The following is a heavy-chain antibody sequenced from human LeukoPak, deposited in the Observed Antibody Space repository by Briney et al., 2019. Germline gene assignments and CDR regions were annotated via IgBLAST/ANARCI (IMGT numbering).Heavy chain of an antibody. CDR2: INWNGGST. Sequence: PGGSLSLSCAASGFTFDDYGMSWVRQAPGKGLEWVSGINWNGGSTGYADSVKGRFTISRDNSKNTLYLQMNSLRAEDTAVYYCAKDADITMVRGASSAFDYWGQGTLVTVSS. V-gene: IGHV3-20*04. J-gene: IGHJ4*02. D-gene: IGHD3-10*01. CDR3: AKDADITMVRGASSAFDY. CDR1: GFTFDDYG.